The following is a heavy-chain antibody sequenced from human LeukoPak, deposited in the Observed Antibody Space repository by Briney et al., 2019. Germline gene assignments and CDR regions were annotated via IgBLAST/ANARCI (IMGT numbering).Heavy chain of an antibody. CDR1: GDSISSNNW. J-gene: IGHJ4*02. V-gene: IGHV4-4*02. Sequence: PSDTLSLTCTVSGDSISSNNWWNWVRQPPGKGLEWIGEILHSGTTNYNPSLKSRVTISVDKSQNQFSLKMSSVTAADTAIYYCARAYGPGYWGQGTLVTVSS. CDR2: ILHSGTT. D-gene: IGHD4-17*01. CDR3: ARAYGPGY.